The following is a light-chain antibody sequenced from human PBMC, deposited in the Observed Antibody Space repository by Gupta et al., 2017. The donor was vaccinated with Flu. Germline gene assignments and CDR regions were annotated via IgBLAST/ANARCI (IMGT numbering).Light chain of an antibody. CDR1: QSIVTY. Sequence: PSSLSASVGDRVTITCRASQSIVTYLNWYQQRPGKAPNLLIYGVSTLQSGVPSRFSGSGSGTDFSLTISSLQPEDFATYYCQQSYSFPFTFGGGTKVEIK. V-gene: IGKV1-39*01. CDR2: GVS. J-gene: IGKJ4*01. CDR3: QQSYSFPFT.